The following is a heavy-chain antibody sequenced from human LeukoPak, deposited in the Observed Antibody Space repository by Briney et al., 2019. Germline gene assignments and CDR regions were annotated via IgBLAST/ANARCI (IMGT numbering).Heavy chain of an antibody. Sequence: PSETLSLTCTVSGGSISSGGYYWSWIRQPPGKGLEWIGYIYHSGSTYYNPSLKSRVTISVDRSKNQFSLKLSSVTAADTAVYYCARARDFGYFDYWGQGTLVTVSS. CDR1: GGSISSGGYY. J-gene: IGHJ4*02. D-gene: IGHD5-24*01. V-gene: IGHV4-30-2*01. CDR3: ARARDFGYFDY. CDR2: IYHSGST.